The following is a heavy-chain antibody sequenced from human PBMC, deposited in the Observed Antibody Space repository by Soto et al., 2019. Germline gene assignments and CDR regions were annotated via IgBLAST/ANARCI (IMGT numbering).Heavy chain of an antibody. J-gene: IGHJ4*02. D-gene: IGHD1-1*01. V-gene: IGHV3-33*03. Sequence: PGGSLRLSCAASGFTFSSYGMHWVRQAPGKGLEWVAVIWYDGSNKYYADSVKGRFTISRDNAKNTLYLQMNSLRDEDTAVYYCATLQLGREEVFDSWGQGTLVTVSS. CDR3: ATLQLGREEVFDS. CDR2: IWYDGSNK. CDR1: GFTFSSYG.